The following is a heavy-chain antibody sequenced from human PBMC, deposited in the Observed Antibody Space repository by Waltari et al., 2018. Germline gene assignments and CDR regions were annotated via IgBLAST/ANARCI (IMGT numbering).Heavy chain of an antibody. V-gene: IGHV5-51*01. J-gene: IGHJ6*02. CDR3: ARHRGSPGYYYGMDV. D-gene: IGHD1-26*01. CDR1: GYSFTTNW. CDR2: FYPGDTDT. Sequence: EVQLVQSGAEVKKPGESLKISCQGSGYSFTTNWIDWVRQVPGKGLEWMGIFYPGDTDTRYSPSVQGQVTISADKSISTAYLQWSSLKASDTAMYYCARHRGSPGYYYGMDVWGQGTMVTVSS.